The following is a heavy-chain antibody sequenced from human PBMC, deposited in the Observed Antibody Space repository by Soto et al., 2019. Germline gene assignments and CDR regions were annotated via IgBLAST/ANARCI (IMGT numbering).Heavy chain of an antibody. CDR1: GYTFTSYY. D-gene: IGHD2-2*01. Sequence: ASVKVSCKASGYTFTSYYMHWVRQAPGQGLEWMGIINPSGGSTSYAQKFQGRVTMTRDTSTSTVYMELSSLRSEDTAVYYCARDGDCISTSCYDYYYGMDVWGQGTTVNVSS. V-gene: IGHV1-46*01. J-gene: IGHJ6*02. CDR3: ARDGDCISTSCYDYYYGMDV. CDR2: INPSGGST.